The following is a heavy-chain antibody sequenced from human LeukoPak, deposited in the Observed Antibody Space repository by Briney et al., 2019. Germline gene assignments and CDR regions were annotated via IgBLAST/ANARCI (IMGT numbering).Heavy chain of an antibody. CDR2: INHSGST. V-gene: IGHV4-34*01. CDR1: GGSFSGYY. J-gene: IGHJ3*02. CDR3: ARAGGPYYYDSSGYTDI. Sequence: SETLSLTCGVYGGSFSGYYWSWIRQPPGKGLEWIGEINHSGSTNYNPSLKSRVTISVDTSKNQFSLKLSSVTAADTAVYYCARAGGPYYYDSSGYTDIWGQGTMVTVSS. D-gene: IGHD3-22*01.